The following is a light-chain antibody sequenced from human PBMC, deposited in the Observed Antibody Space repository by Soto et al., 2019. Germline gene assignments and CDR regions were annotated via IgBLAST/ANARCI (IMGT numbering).Light chain of an antibody. CDR3: QQYNNWPPA. CDR1: QSVSSSY. V-gene: IGKV3-20*01. Sequence: EIVFTHSPGTLSLSPLERSTLSCMSSQSVSSSYLAWYQQKPGQAPRLLIYGASSRATGIPDRFSGSGSGTEFTLTISSLQSEDFAVYYCQQYNNWPPAFGQGTKV. CDR2: GAS. J-gene: IGKJ1*01.